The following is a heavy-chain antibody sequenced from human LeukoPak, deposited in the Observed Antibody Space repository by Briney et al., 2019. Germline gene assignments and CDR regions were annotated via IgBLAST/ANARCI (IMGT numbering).Heavy chain of an antibody. CDR3: ARDLANCDSDCSDWYFDL. CDR1: GFTFSDYY. CDR2: ISTSGTTI. Sequence: GGSLRLSCAASGFTFSDYYMSWIRQAPGEGLEWISYISTSGTTIYYADSVKGRFTISRDNAKNSLYLQMNSLRAEDTAVYYCARDLANCDSDCSDWYFDLWGRGTLVTVSS. D-gene: IGHD2-21*02. J-gene: IGHJ2*01. V-gene: IGHV3-11*01.